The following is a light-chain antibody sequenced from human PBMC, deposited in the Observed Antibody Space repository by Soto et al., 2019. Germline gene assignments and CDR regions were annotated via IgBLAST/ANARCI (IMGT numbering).Light chain of an antibody. CDR3: SSYTSSSTRLEV. CDR1: SSDVGGYNY. J-gene: IGLJ1*01. V-gene: IGLV2-14*01. Sequence: QSALTQPASVSGSPGQSITISCTGTSSDVGGYNYVSWYQQHPGNAPKRMIYDVSNRPSGASNRFSGSKSGNTASLTISGLQAEDEADYYYSSYTSSSTRLEVFGTGTKLTVL. CDR2: DVS.